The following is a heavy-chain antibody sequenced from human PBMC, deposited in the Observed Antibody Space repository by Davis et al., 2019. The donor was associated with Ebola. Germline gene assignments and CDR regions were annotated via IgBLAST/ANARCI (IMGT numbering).Heavy chain of an antibody. CDR1: GGSFSGYY. CDR3: AKLSGNFAD. V-gene: IGHV4-34*01. J-gene: IGHJ4*02. Sequence: MPSETLSLTCAVYGGSFSGYYWSWIRQPPGKGLEWIGEINHSGSTNYNPSLKSRVTISVNTSKNQFSLKLSSVTAADSAVYYCAKLSGNFADWGQGTLVTVPS. D-gene: IGHD1-26*01. CDR2: INHSGST.